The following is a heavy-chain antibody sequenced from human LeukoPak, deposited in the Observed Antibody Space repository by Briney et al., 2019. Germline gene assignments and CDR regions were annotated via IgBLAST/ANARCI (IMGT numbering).Heavy chain of an antibody. Sequence: GGSLRLSCAASGFTFSTYGMHWVRQAPGKGLEWVAVIWYDGSNKYYADSVKGRFTISRDNSKNTLYLQMNSPRAEDTAVYYCARGFYSSDHWGQGTLVTVSS. D-gene: IGHD3-22*01. J-gene: IGHJ4*02. CDR3: ARGFYSSDH. CDR2: IWYDGSNK. CDR1: GFTFSTYG. V-gene: IGHV3-33*01.